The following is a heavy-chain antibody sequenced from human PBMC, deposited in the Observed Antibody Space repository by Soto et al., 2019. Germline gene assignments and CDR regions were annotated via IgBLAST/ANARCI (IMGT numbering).Heavy chain of an antibody. CDR2: IWYDGSNK. Sequence: GGSLRLSCAASGFTFSSYGMHWVRQAPGKGLEWVAVIWYDGSNKYYADSVKGRFTISRDNSKNTLYLQMNSLRAEDTAVYYCARASLDDYFDYWGQGTLVTVPQ. CDR3: ARASLDDYFDY. J-gene: IGHJ4*02. V-gene: IGHV3-33*01. CDR1: GFTFSSYG. D-gene: IGHD1-26*01.